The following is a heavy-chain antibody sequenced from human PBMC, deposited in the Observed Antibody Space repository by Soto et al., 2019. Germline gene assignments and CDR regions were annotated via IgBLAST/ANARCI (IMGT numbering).Heavy chain of an antibody. V-gene: IGHV3-23*01. CDR1: GFTFSSYA. J-gene: IGHJ4*02. D-gene: IGHD2-15*01. CDR2: ISGSGGST. CDR3: SKDRGGIGYCSGGSCYKGYFDY. Sequence: GGSLRLSCAASGFTFSSYAMSWVRQAPGKGLEWVSAISGSGGSTYYADSVKGRFTISRDNSKKTLYLQMNSLRAEDTAVYYCSKDRGGIGYCSGGSCYKGYFDYWGQGTLVTVS.